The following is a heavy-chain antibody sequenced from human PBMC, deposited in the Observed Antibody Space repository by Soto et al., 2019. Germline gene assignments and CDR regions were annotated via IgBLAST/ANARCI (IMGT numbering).Heavy chain of an antibody. CDR2: ISYDGSNK. CDR1: GFTFSSYA. D-gene: IGHD6-19*01. CDR3: ARDWQWLYHFDY. J-gene: IGHJ4*02. V-gene: IGHV3-30-3*01. Sequence: QVQLVESGGGVVQPGRSLRLSCAASGFTFSSYAMHWVRQAPGKGLEWVAVISYDGSNKYYADSVKGRFTISRDNSKNTLYLQMNSLRAEDTAVYYCARDWQWLYHFDYWGQGTLVTVSS.